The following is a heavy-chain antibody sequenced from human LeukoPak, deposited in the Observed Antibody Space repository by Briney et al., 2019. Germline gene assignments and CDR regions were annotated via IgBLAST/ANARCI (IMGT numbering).Heavy chain of an antibody. D-gene: IGHD1-20*01. J-gene: IGHJ4*02. CDR2: ISSSSLYI. CDR1: GFTFSSYS. V-gene: IGHV3-21*01. CDR3: LRDLNWSLDQ. Sequence: GGSLRLSCVASGFTFSSYSMNWVRQAPGKGLEWVSSISSSSLYIYYADSVRGRFTISRDNAKNTLYLQMNSLRAEDTAVYYCLRDLNWSLDQWGQGTLVTVSS.